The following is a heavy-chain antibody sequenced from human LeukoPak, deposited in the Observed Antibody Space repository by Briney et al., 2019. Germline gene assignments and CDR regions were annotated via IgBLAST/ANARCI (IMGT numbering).Heavy chain of an antibody. Sequence: GGSLRLSCAASGFTVTSNYMSWVRQAPGKGLEWVSIIYSGGGAYYADSVKGRFTISRDNSRNTLFLQMNSLRAEDTVMYYCARVFPPNWFDPWGQGTLVTVSS. CDR1: GFTVTSNY. J-gene: IGHJ5*02. V-gene: IGHV3-66*01. CDR3: ARVFPPNWFDP. D-gene: IGHD3-10*02. CDR2: IYSGGGA.